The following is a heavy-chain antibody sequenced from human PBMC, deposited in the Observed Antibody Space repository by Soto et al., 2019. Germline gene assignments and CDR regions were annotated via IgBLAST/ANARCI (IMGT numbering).Heavy chain of an antibody. J-gene: IGHJ6*03. D-gene: IGHD6-13*01. CDR2: ISSSGSTI. Sequence: ESGGGLVKPGGSLRLSCAASGFTFSDYYMSWIRQAPGKGLEWVSYISSSGSTIYYADSVKGRFTISRDNAKNSLYLQMNSLRAEDTAVYYCARENPGIAAAGTHYYYYMDVWGKGTTVTVSS. CDR3: ARENPGIAAAGTHYYYYMDV. V-gene: IGHV3-11*01. CDR1: GFTFSDYY.